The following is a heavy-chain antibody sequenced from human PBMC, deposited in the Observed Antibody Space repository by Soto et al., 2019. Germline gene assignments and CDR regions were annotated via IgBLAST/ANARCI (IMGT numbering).Heavy chain of an antibody. Sequence: EVQLVESGGGVVQPGGSLRLSCAASGFTFSSYWMNWVRQAPGKGLVWVSRLNSDGSSTSYADSVKGRFTISRDNAKNTLYLKMNSLRAEDTAVYYCAREGTDLYFDDWGQGTLVTVSS. D-gene: IGHD1-1*01. CDR2: LNSDGSST. J-gene: IGHJ4*02. V-gene: IGHV3-74*01. CDR1: GFTFSSYW. CDR3: AREGTDLYFDD.